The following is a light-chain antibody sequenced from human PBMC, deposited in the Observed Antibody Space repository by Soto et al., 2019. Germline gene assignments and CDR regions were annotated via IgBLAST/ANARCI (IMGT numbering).Light chain of an antibody. CDR1: SSNIGSNY. CDR3: AAWDDSLSGQV. CDR2: RNN. V-gene: IGLV1-47*01. Sequence: QSVLTQPPSASGTPGQRVTISCSGSSSNIGSNYVYWYQQLPGTAPKLLIYRNNQRPSGVPGRCSGSKSGTSASLAISGLRSEDEADYYCAAWDDSLSGQVFGGGTKLTVL. J-gene: IGLJ2*01.